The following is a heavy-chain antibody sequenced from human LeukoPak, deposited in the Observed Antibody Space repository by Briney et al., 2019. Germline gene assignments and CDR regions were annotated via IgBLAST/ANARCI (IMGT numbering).Heavy chain of an antibody. J-gene: IGHJ4*02. CDR3: ARDQRSSWSDY. CDR1: GFTASSNY. V-gene: IGHV3-66*02. CDR2: IYSGGST. D-gene: IGHD6-13*01. Sequence: GPLRLSCAASGFTASSNYMSCVRQAPGKGREWVSVIYSGGSTYYADSVKGRFTISRDNSKNTLYLQMNSLRAEDTAVYYCARDQRSSWSDYWGQGTLVTVSS.